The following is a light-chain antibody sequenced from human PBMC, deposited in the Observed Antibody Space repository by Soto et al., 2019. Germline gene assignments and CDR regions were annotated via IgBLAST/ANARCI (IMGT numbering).Light chain of an antibody. CDR2: GNS. Sequence: QAVVTQPPSVSGAPGQRVTISCTGSSSNIGAGYDVHWYQQLPGTAPKFLIYGNSNRPSGVPDRFSGSKSGTSASLAITGLQAEDEADYYCQSYDISLSGVVFGGGTKLTVL. CDR1: SSNIGAGYD. J-gene: IGLJ2*01. V-gene: IGLV1-40*01. CDR3: QSYDISLSGVV.